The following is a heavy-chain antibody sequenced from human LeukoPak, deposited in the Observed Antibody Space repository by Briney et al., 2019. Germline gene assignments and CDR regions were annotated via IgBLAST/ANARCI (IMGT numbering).Heavy chain of an antibody. V-gene: IGHV1-46*01. D-gene: IGHD5-12*01. CDR3: AKDLEATTRGFDY. Sequence: ASVKVSCKASGFTFTSYYMHWVRQAPGQGLEWMGIINPSGGSTSYPQKFQGRVTMTRDTSTSTVYMELSSLRSEDTAVYYCAKDLEATTRGFDYWGQGSRVTVSS. CDR1: GFTFTSYY. J-gene: IGHJ4*02. CDR2: INPSGGST.